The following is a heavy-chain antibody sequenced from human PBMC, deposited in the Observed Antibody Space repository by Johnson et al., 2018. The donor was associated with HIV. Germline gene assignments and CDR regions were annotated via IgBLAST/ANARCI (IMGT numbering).Heavy chain of an antibody. CDR1: GFTFSSYG. J-gene: IGHJ3*02. CDR2: IYSGGST. D-gene: IGHD6-19*01. Sequence: QVQLVESGGGVVQPGGSLRLSCAASGFTFSSYGMHWVRQAPGKGLEWVSVIYSGGSTQYADFVKGRFSISRDTSKNTVYLQMNSLRVEDTALYYCARRMKAVAHHDAFDIWGQGTMVTVSS. CDR3: ARRMKAVAHHDAFDI. V-gene: IGHV3-NL1*01.